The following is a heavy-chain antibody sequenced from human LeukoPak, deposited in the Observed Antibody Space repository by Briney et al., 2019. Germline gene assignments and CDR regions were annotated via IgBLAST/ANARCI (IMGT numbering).Heavy chain of an antibody. CDR3: AREDYYYDSSGYYYDRLGAFDI. V-gene: IGHV1-69*13. CDR1: GYTFTSYG. Sequence: ASVKVSCKASGYTFTSYGISWVRQAPGQGLEWMGGIIPIFGTANYAQKFQGRVTITADESTSTAYMELSSLRSEDTAVYYCAREDYYYDSSGYYYDRLGAFDIWGQGTMVTVSS. J-gene: IGHJ3*02. D-gene: IGHD3-22*01. CDR2: IIPIFGTA.